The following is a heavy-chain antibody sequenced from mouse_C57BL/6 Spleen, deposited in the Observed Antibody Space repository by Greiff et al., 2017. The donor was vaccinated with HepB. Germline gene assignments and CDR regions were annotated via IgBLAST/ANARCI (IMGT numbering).Heavy chain of an antibody. CDR1: GYTFTDYN. CDR3: AREGDSSGSDY. D-gene: IGHD3-2*02. Sequence: EVQLQQSGPELVKPGASVKMSCKASGYTFTDYNMHWVKQSHGKSLEWIGYINPKNGGTSYNQKFKGKATLTVNNSSSTADMGLRSLTSEDSAVYCCAREGDSSGSDYWGQGTTLTVSS. CDR2: INPKNGGT. J-gene: IGHJ2*01. V-gene: IGHV1-22*01.